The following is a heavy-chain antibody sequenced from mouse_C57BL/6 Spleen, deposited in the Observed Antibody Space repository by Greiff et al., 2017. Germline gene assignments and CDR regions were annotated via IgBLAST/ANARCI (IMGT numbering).Heavy chain of an antibody. J-gene: IGHJ2*01. Sequence: EVKVVESGGGLVKPGGSLKLSCAASGFTFSSYAMSWVRQTPEKRLEWVATISDGGSYTYYPDNVKGRFTISRDNAKNNLYLQMSHLKSEDTAMXYCARGITPSFDYWGQGTTLTVPS. CDR2: ISDGGSYT. CDR1: GFTFSSYA. CDR3: ARGITPSFDY. V-gene: IGHV5-4*03. D-gene: IGHD1-1*01.